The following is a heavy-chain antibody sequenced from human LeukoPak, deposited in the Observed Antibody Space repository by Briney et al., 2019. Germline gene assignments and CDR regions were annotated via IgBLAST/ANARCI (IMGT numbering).Heavy chain of an antibody. CDR2: IYSGGST. CDR3: ARVRGPRYYDTSGYYLDY. CDR1: GFTVSSNY. J-gene: IGHJ4*02. Sequence: AGGSLRLSCAASGFTVSSNYMSWVRQAPGKGLEWVSVIYSGGSTYYADSVKGRFTISRDNSKNTLYLQMKSLRAEDTAVYYCARVRGPRYYDTSGYYLDYWGQGSLVTVSS. V-gene: IGHV3-53*01. D-gene: IGHD3-22*01.